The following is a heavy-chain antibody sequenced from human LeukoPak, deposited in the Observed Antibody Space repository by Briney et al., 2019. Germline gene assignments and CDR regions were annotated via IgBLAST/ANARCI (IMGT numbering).Heavy chain of an antibody. Sequence: PGGSLRLSCPASGFTFSSYAMSCVRQAPGKGLEWVSTVSGSGGSTSYADSVKGRFTISRDNSKNTLSLQMNSLRAEDTALYYCAKGRYSSGWDYFDYWGQGTLVTVSS. V-gene: IGHV3-23*01. J-gene: IGHJ4*02. D-gene: IGHD6-19*01. CDR3: AKGRYSSGWDYFDY. CDR1: GFTFSSYA. CDR2: VSGSGGST.